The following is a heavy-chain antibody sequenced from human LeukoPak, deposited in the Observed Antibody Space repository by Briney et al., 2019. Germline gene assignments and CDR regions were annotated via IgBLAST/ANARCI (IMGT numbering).Heavy chain of an antibody. CDR3: ASARNDNYYDSSGYCFDY. J-gene: IGHJ4*02. Sequence: ETGGSLRLSCAASGFTFSSYSMNWVRQAPGEGLEWVSYISSSGSTIYYADSVKGRFTISRDNAKNSLYLQMNSLRAEDTAVYYCASARNDNYYDSSGYCFDYWGQGTLVTVSS. V-gene: IGHV3-48*04. D-gene: IGHD3-22*01. CDR2: ISSSGSTI. CDR1: GFTFSSYS.